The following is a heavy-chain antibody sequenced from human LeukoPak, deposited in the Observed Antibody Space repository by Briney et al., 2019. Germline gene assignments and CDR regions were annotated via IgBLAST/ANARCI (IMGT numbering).Heavy chain of an antibody. D-gene: IGHD1-26*01. V-gene: IGHV1-2*02. CDR1: GYTFTGYY. CDR3: ARDRVGPSSYLDY. J-gene: IGHJ4*02. Sequence: ASVKVSCKASGYTFTGYYLHWVRQAPGQGLEWMGWINPNSGDTNYAPKFQGRVTMTCDPSISTAYMELSRLRSDDTAVYYCARDRVGPSSYLDYWGQGSLVTVSS. CDR2: INPNSGDT.